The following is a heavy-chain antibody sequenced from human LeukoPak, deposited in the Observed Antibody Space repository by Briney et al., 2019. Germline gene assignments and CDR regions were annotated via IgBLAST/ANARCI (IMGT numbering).Heavy chain of an antibody. J-gene: IGHJ3*02. V-gene: IGHV4-31*03. CDR2: IYYSGST. D-gene: IGHD2-15*01. CDR3: ARGGVVAATSATGNAFDI. Sequence: SETLSLTCTVSGGSISSGAYYWSWIRQYPGKGLEWIGYIYYSGSTYYNPSLKSRVTISVDTSKNQFSLKLSSVTAADTAVYYCARGGVVAATSATGNAFDIWGQGTMVTVSS. CDR1: GGSISSGAYY.